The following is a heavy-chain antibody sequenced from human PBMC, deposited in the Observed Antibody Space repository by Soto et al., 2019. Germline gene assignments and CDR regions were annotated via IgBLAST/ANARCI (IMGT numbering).Heavy chain of an antibody. CDR1: GGTFSSYA. V-gene: IGHV1-69*13. D-gene: IGHD2-2*01. J-gene: IGHJ6*02. Sequence: SVKVSCKASGGTFSSYAISWVRQAPGQGLEWMGGFIPIFGTANYAQKFQGRVTITADESTSTAYMELSSLRSEDTAVYYCARGGYCSSTSCFIGPRHYYGMDVWGQGTTVTVSS. CDR2: FIPIFGTA. CDR3: ARGGYCSSTSCFIGPRHYYGMDV.